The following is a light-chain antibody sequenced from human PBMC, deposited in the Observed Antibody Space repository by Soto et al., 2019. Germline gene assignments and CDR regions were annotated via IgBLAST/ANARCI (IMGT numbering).Light chain of an antibody. Sequence: SPSSLSASVWDRGTLSCRTGHNIGSYLTWYQEKPGRAPKLLIYAASTLQVGVPSRFSGSGSGTDFTLTIICLKPKEFATYEGRQRYSCSYALAQGALLEI. J-gene: IGKJ2*01. CDR3: RQRYSCSYA. V-gene: IGKV1-39*01. CDR1: HNIGSY. CDR2: AAS.